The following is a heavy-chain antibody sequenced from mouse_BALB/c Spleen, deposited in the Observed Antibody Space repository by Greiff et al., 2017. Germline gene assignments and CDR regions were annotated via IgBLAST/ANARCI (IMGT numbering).Heavy chain of an antibody. V-gene: IGHV1S29*02. CDR3: ARGPYDYDAMDY. J-gene: IGHJ4*01. CDR2: IYPYNGGT. D-gene: IGHD6-5*01. CDR1: GYTFTDYN. Sequence: VQLQQSGPELVKPGASVKISCKASGYTFTDYNMHWVKQSHGKSLEWIGYIYPYNGGTGYNQKFKSKATLTVDNSSSTAYMELRSLTSEDSAVYYCARGPYDYDAMDYWGQGTSVTVSS.